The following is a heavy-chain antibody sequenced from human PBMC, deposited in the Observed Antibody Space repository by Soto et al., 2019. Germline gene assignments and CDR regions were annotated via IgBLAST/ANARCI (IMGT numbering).Heavy chain of an antibody. D-gene: IGHD6-13*01. V-gene: IGHV4-4*02. J-gene: IGHJ5*02. CDR2: IYHSGST. Sequence: QVQLQESGPGLVKPSGTLSLTCAVSGGSISSRNWWSWVRQPPGKGLAWIGEIYHSGSTNYTPSLKSRVTISVDKSKNQFSLKLSSVTAADTAVYYWARDLETAAGDVGSNWFDPWGQGTLVTVSS. CDR1: GGSISSRNW. CDR3: ARDLETAAGDVGSNWFDP.